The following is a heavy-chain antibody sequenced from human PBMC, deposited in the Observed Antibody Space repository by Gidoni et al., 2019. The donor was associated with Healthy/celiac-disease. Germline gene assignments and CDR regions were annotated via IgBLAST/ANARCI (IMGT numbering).Heavy chain of an antibody. J-gene: IGHJ3*02. V-gene: IGHV1-69*01. CDR1: GGTFSSYA. D-gene: IGHD4-17*01. CDR2: IIPIFGTA. Sequence: QVQLVQSGAEVKKPGSSVKVSCKASGGTFSSYAISWVRQAPGQGLEWMGGIIPIFGTANYAQKFQGRVTITADESTSTAYMELSSLRSEDTAVYYCAGDYGGNSGSLGSDAFDIWGQGTMVTVSS. CDR3: AGDYGGNSGSLGSDAFDI.